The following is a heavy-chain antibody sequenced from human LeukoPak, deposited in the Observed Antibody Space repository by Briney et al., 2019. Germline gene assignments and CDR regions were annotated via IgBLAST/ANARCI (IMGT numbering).Heavy chain of an antibody. CDR3: ARPRAVAGWGAFDI. V-gene: IGHV5-51*01. CDR1: GYSFTSYW. J-gene: IGHJ3*02. D-gene: IGHD6-19*01. Sequence: GESLQISCKGSGYSFTSYWIGWVRQTPGKGLEWMGIIYPGDSDTRYSPSFQGQVTISADKSISTAYLQWSSLKASDTAMYYCARPRAVAGWGAFDIWGQGTMVTVSS. CDR2: IYPGDSDT.